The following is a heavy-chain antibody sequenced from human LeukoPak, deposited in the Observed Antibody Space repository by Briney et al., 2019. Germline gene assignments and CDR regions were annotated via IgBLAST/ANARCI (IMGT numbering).Heavy chain of an antibody. V-gene: IGHV3-11*06. J-gene: IGHJ6*04. D-gene: IGHD2-2*01. CDR3: ARAPDCSSTSCYYYYGMDV. Sequence: PGGSLRLSCAASGFTFSDYYMSWIRQAPGKGLEWVSYISSSSSYTNYADSVKGRFTISRDNAKNSLYLQMNSLRAEDTAVYYCARAPDCSSTSCYYYYGMDVWGKGTTVTVSP. CDR2: ISSSSSYT. CDR1: GFTFSDYY.